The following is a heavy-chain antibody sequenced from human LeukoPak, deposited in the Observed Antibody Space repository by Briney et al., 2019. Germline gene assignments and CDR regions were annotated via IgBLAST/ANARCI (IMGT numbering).Heavy chain of an antibody. CDR3: ARSLHRSGFGWFDP. J-gene: IGHJ5*02. D-gene: IGHD3-3*01. CDR1: GGSFSGYY. Sequence: PSETLSLTCAVYGGSFSGYYWSWIRQPPGKGLEWIGEINHSGSTNCNPSLKSRVTISVDTSKNQFSLKLSSVTAADTAVYYCARSLHRSGFGWFDPWGQGTLVTVSS. V-gene: IGHV4-34*01. CDR2: INHSGST.